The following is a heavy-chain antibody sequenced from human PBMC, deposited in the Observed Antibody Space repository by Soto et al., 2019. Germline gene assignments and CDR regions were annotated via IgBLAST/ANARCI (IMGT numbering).Heavy chain of an antibody. CDR1: GFTFSSYS. CDR2: ISGSSTI. D-gene: IGHD3-16*01. V-gene: IGHV3-48*02. J-gene: IGHJ6*02. CDR3: ARVGLGLFGMDV. Sequence: ESGGGLVQPGGSLRVSCAASGFTFSSYSINWVRQAPGKGLEWVSYISGSSTIYYADSVKGRFTISRDNAKNSLYLQMNSLRDEDTAVYYCARVGLGLFGMDVWGQGTTVTVSS.